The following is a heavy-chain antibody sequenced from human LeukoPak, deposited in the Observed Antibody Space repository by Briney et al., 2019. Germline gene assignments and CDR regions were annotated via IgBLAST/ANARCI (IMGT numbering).Heavy chain of an antibody. CDR1: GYAFTGNY. CDR3: ARDQVHYDFWSGPNWFDP. V-gene: IGHV1-2*02. D-gene: IGHD3-3*01. CDR2: INPNSGGT. J-gene: IGHJ5*02. Sequence: GASVKVSCKASGYAFTGNYMHWVRQAPGQGLEWMGWINPNSGGTNYAQKFQGRVTMTRDTSISTAYMELSRLRSDDTAVYYCARDQVHYDFWSGPNWFDPWGQGTLVTVSS.